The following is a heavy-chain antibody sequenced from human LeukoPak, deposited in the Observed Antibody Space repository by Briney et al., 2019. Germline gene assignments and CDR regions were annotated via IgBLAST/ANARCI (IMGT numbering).Heavy chain of an antibody. CDR3: ARGQVGYYYDSSGFIDY. CDR1: GYTFTSYD. Sequence: ASVKVSCKASGYTFTSYDINWVRQATGQGLEWMGWMNPNSGNTGYAQKFQGRVTITRNTSISTAYMELSSLRSEDTAVYYCARGQVGYYYDSSGFIDYWGQGTLVTVSS. D-gene: IGHD3-22*01. CDR2: MNPNSGNT. J-gene: IGHJ4*02. V-gene: IGHV1-8*03.